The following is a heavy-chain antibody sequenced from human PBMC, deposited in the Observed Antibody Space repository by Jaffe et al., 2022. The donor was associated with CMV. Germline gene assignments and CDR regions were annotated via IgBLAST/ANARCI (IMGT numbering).Heavy chain of an antibody. CDR3: ARSRYAPEYSRPSALYWYFDL. D-gene: IGHD6-6*01. J-gene: IGHJ2*01. CDR1: GGSFSGYY. V-gene: IGHV4-34*01. CDR2: INHSGST. Sequence: QVQLQQWGAGLLKPSETLSLTCAVYGGSFSGYYWSWIRQPPGKGLEWIGEINHSGSTNYNPSLKSRVTISVDTSKNQFSLKLSSVTAADTAVYYCARSRYAPEYSRPSALYWYFDLWGRGTLVTVSS.